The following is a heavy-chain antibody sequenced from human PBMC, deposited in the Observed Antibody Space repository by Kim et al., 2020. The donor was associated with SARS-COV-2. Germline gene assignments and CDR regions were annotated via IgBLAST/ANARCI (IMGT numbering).Heavy chain of an antibody. D-gene: IGHD4-17*01. CDR3: ARFDSHYTVTTFHAFDI. J-gene: IGHJ3*02. CDR2: INTNTGNP. CDR1: GYTFTSYA. Sequence: ASVKVSCKASGYTFTSYAMNWVRQAPGQGLEWMGWINTNTGNPTYAQGFTGRFVFSLDTSVSTAYLQISSLKAEDTAVYYCARFDSHYTVTTFHAFDIWGQGTMVTVSS. V-gene: IGHV7-4-1*02.